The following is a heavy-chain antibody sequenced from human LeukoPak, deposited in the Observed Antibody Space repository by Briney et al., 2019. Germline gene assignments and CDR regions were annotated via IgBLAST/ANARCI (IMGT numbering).Heavy chain of an antibody. J-gene: IGHJ3*02. D-gene: IGHD3-22*01. V-gene: IGHV4-61*02. Sequence: PSETLSLTCTVSGGSIGSGSYYWSWIRQPAGKGLEWIGRIYTSGSTNYNPSLKSRVTISVDTSKNQFSLKLSSVTAADTAVYYCARRRMIVVLLSAFDIWGQGTMVTVSS. CDR2: IYTSGST. CDR3: ARRRMIVVLLSAFDI. CDR1: GGSIGSGSYY.